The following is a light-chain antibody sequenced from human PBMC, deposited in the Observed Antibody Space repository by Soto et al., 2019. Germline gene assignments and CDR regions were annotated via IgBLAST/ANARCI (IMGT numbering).Light chain of an antibody. V-gene: IGLV4-69*01. J-gene: IGLJ2*01. CDR3: QTWGTGTHVV. Sequence: QPVLTQSPSASASLGASVKLTCTLSSGHSSYAIAWHQQQPEKGPRYLMKLNSDGSHSKGDGIPDRFSGSSSGAERYLTISSLQSEDEADYYCQTWGTGTHVVFGAGTKVTVL. CDR1: SGHSSYA. CDR2: LNSDGSH.